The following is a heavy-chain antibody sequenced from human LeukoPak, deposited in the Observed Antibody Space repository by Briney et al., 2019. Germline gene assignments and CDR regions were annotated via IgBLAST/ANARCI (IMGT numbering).Heavy chain of an antibody. J-gene: IGHJ6*03. CDR3: ARVAAYRFTISYMDV. CDR2: IRYDGSNK. V-gene: IGHV3-30*02. D-gene: IGHD3-3*01. CDR1: GFTFSSYG. Sequence: GGSLRLSCAASGFTFSSYGMHWVRQAPGKGLEWVAFIRYDGSNKYYADSVKGRFTISRDNAKNSLYLQMNSLRAEDTAVYYCARVAAYRFTISYMDVWGKGTTVTVSS.